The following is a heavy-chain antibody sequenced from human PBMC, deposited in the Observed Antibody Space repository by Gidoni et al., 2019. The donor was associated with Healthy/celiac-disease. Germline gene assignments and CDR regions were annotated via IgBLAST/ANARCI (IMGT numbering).Heavy chain of an antibody. CDR2: IKSKTDGGTT. V-gene: IGHV3-15*01. D-gene: IGHD4-17*01. CDR1: GYPFSKAW. J-gene: IGHJ6*02. Sequence: EVPLVSSGGGLVTPGGSLGLSCAATGYPFSKAWMMWVRQAPGMGREWVGWIKSKTDGGTTDYAAPVKGRLTIVRDDSKNTLYLQMNSLKTEDTAVYYCSTTLTTVTTHRVDVWGQGTTVTVSS. CDR3: STTLTTVTTHRVDV.